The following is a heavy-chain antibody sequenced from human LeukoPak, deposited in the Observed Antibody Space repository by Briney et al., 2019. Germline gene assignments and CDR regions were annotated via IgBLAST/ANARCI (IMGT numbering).Heavy chain of an antibody. V-gene: IGHV3-23*01. CDR2: IRGGGST. J-gene: IGHJ4*02. D-gene: IGHD3-16*02. Sequence: GGSLRLSCAASGFTFSNAWMSWVRQAPGKGLEWVSAIRGGGSTYYADSVKGRFTISRDNSKNTLSLQMNSLRAEDTAVYYCAKDDGRSYYFDYWGQGTLVTVSS. CDR3: AKDDGRSYYFDY. CDR1: GFTFSNAW.